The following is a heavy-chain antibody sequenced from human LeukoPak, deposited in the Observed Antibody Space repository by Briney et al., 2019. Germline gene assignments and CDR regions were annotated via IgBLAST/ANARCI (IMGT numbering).Heavy chain of an antibody. CDR2: IYPGDSDT. D-gene: IGHD3-22*01. CDR1: GYTFTNYW. Sequence: GESLKISCKGFGYTFTNYWIGWVRQMPGKGLEWMGIIYPGDSDTRYSPSFQGQVTISADKSISTAYLQWSSLKASDTAMYYCARTMIVEGFDYWGRGTLVTVSS. V-gene: IGHV5-51*01. J-gene: IGHJ4*02. CDR3: ARTMIVEGFDY.